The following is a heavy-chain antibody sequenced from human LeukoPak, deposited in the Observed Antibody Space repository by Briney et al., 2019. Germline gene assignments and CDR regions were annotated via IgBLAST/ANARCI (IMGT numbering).Heavy chain of an antibody. Sequence: GGSLRLSCAASGFTFSSYSMNWVRQAPGKGLEWVSSISSSSSYIYYADSVKGRFTISRDNAKNSLYLQMNSLRAEDTAGYYCARAGGCSSTSCYMDKHFDYWGQGTLVTVSS. D-gene: IGHD2-2*02. CDR1: GFTFSSYS. CDR3: ARAGGCSSTSCYMDKHFDY. CDR2: ISSSSSYI. J-gene: IGHJ4*02. V-gene: IGHV3-21*01.